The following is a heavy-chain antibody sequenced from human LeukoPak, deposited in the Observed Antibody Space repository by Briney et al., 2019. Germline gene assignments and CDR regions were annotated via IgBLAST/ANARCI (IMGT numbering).Heavy chain of an antibody. CDR2: ISGDGGST. V-gene: IGHV3-43*02. CDR3: AKDSSSWPNNWFDP. D-gene: IGHD6-13*01. Sequence: GGSLRLSCAASGFTFDDYAMHWIRQAPGKGLEWVSLISGDGGSTYYADSVKGRFTISRDNSKNSLYLQMNSLRTEDTALYYCAKDSSSWPNNWFDPWGQGTLVTVSS. J-gene: IGHJ5*02. CDR1: GFTFDDYA.